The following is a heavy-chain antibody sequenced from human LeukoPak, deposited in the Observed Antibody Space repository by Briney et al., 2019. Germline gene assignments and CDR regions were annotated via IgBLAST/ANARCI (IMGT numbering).Heavy chain of an antibody. V-gene: IGHV4-59*01. J-gene: IGHJ4*02. Sequence: PSETLSLTCTVSGGSISSYYWSWIRQPPGKGLEWIGYIYYSGSTNYNPSLKSRVTISVDTSKNQFSLKLSSVTAADTAAYYCARDSSGYHRFDYWGQGTLVTVSS. CDR2: IYYSGST. CDR1: GGSISSYY. CDR3: ARDSSGYHRFDY. D-gene: IGHD3-22*01.